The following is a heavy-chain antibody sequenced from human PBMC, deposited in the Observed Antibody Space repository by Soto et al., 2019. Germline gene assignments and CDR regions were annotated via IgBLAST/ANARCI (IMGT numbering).Heavy chain of an antibody. Sequence: EVQLLESGGGLVQRGGSLRVSCVASGLTFNSYALSWVRQGPGKGLEWISTISGGGGSTYYADSVKGRFTISIDNSKNTLYLQMNSLRADDTAVYYCAKDAYGDYADRPSYFDYWGQGTLVTVSS. J-gene: IGHJ4*02. CDR2: ISGGGGST. CDR3: AKDAYGDYADRPSYFDY. D-gene: IGHD4-17*01. V-gene: IGHV3-23*01. CDR1: GLTFNSYA.